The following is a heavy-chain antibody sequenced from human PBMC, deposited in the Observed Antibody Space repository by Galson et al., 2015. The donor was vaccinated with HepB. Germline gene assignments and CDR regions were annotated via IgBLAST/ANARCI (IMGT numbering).Heavy chain of an antibody. V-gene: IGHV1-3*04. CDR1: GYTFTKLG. J-gene: IGHJ4*02. CDR3: ALGAFDY. CDR2: IHTGYNTT. Sequence: SVKVSCKASGYTFTKLGIHWVRQAPGQRLEWMGWIHTGYNTTRYSEKFQGRVTITGDTSANMAYMDLISLTSEDTAMYYCALGAFDYWGQGTLVTVSS.